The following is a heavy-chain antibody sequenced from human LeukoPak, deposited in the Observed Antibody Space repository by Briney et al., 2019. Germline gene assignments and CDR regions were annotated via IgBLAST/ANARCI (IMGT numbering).Heavy chain of an antibody. CDR1: GGSISSHF. CDR2: IYYTGST. CDR3: ARSYNSGSYYPYYFDY. V-gene: IGHV4-59*11. Sequence: SETLSLTCTVSGGSISSHFWSWVRQPPGKGLEWTGSIYYTGSTNYNPSLKSRITMSVDTSKNQFSLKLNSVTAADTAVYYCARSYNSGSYYPYYFDYWGQGTLVTVSS. J-gene: IGHJ4*02. D-gene: IGHD3-10*01.